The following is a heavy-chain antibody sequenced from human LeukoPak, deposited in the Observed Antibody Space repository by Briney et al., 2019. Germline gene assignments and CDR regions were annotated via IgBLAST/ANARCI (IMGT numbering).Heavy chain of an antibody. V-gene: IGHV3-23*01. J-gene: IGHJ3*02. CDR1: GFTFNRYD. Sequence: GGSLRLSCEVSGFTFNRYDMSWVRQAPGKGLEWVSVISGSGGSTYYADSVKGRFTISRDNSKNTLYLQMNSLRAEDTAIYYCAFPAHHWLVRGAFDIWGQGTMVTVSS. D-gene: IGHD6-19*01. CDR2: ISGSGGST. CDR3: AFPAHHWLVRGAFDI.